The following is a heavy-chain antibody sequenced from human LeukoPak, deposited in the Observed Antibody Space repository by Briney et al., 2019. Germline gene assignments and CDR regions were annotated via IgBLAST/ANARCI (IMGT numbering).Heavy chain of an antibody. J-gene: IGHJ4*02. V-gene: IGHV3-11*01. CDR2: ISSSGSTI. D-gene: IGHD6-6*01. CDR3: AREAARPSGSLDY. CDR1: GFTFSDYY. Sequence: GGSLRLSCAASGFTFSDYYMSWIRQAPGKGLEWVSYISSSGSTIYYADSVKGRFTISRDNAKNSLYPQMNSLRAVDTAVYYCAREAARPSGSLDYWGQGTLVTVSS.